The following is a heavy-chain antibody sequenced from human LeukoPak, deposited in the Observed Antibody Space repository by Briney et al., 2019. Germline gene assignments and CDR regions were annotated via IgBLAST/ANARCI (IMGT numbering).Heavy chain of an antibody. Sequence: GGSLRLSCAASGFTFSSYAMHWVRQAPGKGLEWVAVISYDGSNKCYADSVKGRFTISRDNSKNTLYLQMNSLRAEDTAVYYCARDRVLRYFDWFLDYWGQGTLVTVSS. CDR3: ARDRVLRYFDWFLDY. D-gene: IGHD3-9*01. J-gene: IGHJ4*02. V-gene: IGHV3-30*04. CDR2: ISYDGSNK. CDR1: GFTFSSYA.